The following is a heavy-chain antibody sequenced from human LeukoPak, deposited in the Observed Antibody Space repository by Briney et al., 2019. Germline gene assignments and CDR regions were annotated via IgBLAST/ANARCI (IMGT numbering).Heavy chain of an antibody. J-gene: IGHJ4*02. V-gene: IGHV1-46*01. Sequence: ASVKVSCKAPGYTFTSNYIHWVRQAPGQGLEWMGMIYPRDGSTSYAQKFQGRVTVTRDTSTSTVHMELSGLRSEDTAVYYCARDQEGFDYWGQGILVTVSS. CDR2: IYPRDGST. CDR3: ARDQEGFDY. CDR1: GYTFTSNY.